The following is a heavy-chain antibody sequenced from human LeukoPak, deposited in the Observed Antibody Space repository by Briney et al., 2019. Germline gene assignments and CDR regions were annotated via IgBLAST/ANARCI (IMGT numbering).Heavy chain of an antibody. J-gene: IGHJ4*02. CDR1: GYTFSTYD. V-gene: IGHV7-4-1*02. CDR3: ARRDVQWPLDY. CDR2: INTNTGNP. D-gene: IGHD6-19*01. Sequence: GASVKVSCKASGYTFSTYDMNWVRQAPGQGLEWMGWINTNTGNPTYAQGFTGRFVFSLDTSVTTAYLQISSLEPEDTAVYYCARRDVQWPLDYWGQGTLVTVSS.